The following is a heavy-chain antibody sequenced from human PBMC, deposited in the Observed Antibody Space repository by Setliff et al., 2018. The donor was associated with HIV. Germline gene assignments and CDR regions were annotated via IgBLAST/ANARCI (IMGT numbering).Heavy chain of an antibody. CDR1: GYSFTRYW. CDR2: IYPGDSDT. CDR3: ATVYSNNWSQSRWFDP. D-gene: IGHD6-13*01. Sequence: GESLKISCQGSGYSFTRYWIGWVRQMPGKGLEWMGIIYPGDSDTTYSPSFQGQVTISADKSISTAYLQRSSLKASDTAMYYCATVYSNNWSQSRWFDPWGQGTLVTVSS. J-gene: IGHJ5*02. V-gene: IGHV5-51*01.